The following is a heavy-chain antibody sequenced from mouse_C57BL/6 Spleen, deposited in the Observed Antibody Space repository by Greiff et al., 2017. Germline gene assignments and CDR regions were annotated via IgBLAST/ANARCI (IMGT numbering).Heavy chain of an antibody. J-gene: IGHJ1*03. CDR1: GYTFTSYW. V-gene: IGHV1-52*01. CDR3: ATGDDYDWYFDV. CDR2: IDPSDSET. Sequence: QVQLQQPGAELVRPGSSVKLSCKASGYTFTSYWMHWVKQRPIQGLEWIGNIDPSDSETHYNQKFKDKATLTVDKSYSTAYMQLSRLTSEASAVSYCATGDDYDWYFDVWGTGTTVTVAS. D-gene: IGHD2-4*01.